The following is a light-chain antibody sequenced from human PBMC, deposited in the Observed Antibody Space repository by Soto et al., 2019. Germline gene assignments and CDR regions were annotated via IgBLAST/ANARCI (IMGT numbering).Light chain of an antibody. J-gene: IGLJ2*01. CDR1: SSNIGAGYD. Sequence: QSVLTQPPSVSGAPGQRVTISCTGSSSNIGAGYDVNWYQQLPGTAPKLLIYGNNNRPSGVPDRFSGSKSGTSASLAITGLQAEDEADYHCQSYDTSLSGSVFGGGTKLTVL. CDR2: GNN. CDR3: QSYDTSLSGSV. V-gene: IGLV1-40*01.